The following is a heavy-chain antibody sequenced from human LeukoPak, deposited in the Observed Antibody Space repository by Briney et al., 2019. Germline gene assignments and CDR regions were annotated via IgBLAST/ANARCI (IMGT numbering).Heavy chain of an antibody. CDR2: ISGSGGST. CDR3: AKDHDILTGYHNDY. CDR1: GFTFNSYA. V-gene: IGHV3-23*01. Sequence: PGGSLRLSCAASGFTFNSYAMRWVRQAPGKGLEWASAISGSGGSTYYADSVKGRFTISRDNSKNTLYLQMNSLRAEDTAVYYCAKDHDILTGYHNDYWGQGTLVTVSS. D-gene: IGHD3-9*01. J-gene: IGHJ4*02.